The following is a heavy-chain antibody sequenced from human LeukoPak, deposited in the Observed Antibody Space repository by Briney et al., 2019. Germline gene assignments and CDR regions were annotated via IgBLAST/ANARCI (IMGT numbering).Heavy chain of an antibody. V-gene: IGHV1-69*13. CDR2: IIPIFGTA. Sequence: ASVKVSCKASGGTFSSYAISWVRQAPGQGLEWMGGIIPIFGTANYAQKFQGRVTITADESTSTAYMELSSLRSEDTAVYYCAREVGYGGPDAFDIWGQGTMVTVSS. D-gene: IGHD4-23*01. CDR1: GGTFSSYA. CDR3: AREVGYGGPDAFDI. J-gene: IGHJ3*02.